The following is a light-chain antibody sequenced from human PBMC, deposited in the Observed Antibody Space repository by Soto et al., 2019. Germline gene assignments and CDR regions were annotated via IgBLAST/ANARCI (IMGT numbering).Light chain of an antibody. CDR2: EVT. CDR3: SSYVGSNNYV. V-gene: IGLV2-8*01. J-gene: IGLJ1*01. Sequence: QLVLTQPPSASGSPGQSVTISCIGTSSDVGRYNFVSWYQHHPGKAPKLIIYEVTKRPSGVPDRFSGSKSGNTASLTVSGLQADDEADYFCSSYVGSNNYVFGTGTKLTVL. CDR1: SSDVGRYNF.